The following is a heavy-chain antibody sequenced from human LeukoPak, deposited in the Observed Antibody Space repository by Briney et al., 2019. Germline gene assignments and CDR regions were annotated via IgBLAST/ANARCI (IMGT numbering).Heavy chain of an antibody. CDR1: GFAFSTYA. J-gene: IGHJ4*02. Sequence: GRSLRLSCAASGFAFSTYAMHCVRQAPGKGREWVAIISYDANDKYYGDSVKGRFAISRDNSRNTLYLQMNSLRPEDAGVYYCAKDLSAGTVNPFFDSWGQGALVSVSS. D-gene: IGHD4-17*01. CDR3: AKDLSAGTVNPFFDS. CDR2: ISYDANDK. V-gene: IGHV3-30*09.